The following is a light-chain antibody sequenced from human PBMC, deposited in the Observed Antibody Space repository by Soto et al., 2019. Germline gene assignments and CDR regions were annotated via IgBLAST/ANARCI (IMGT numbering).Light chain of an antibody. CDR2: KSD. J-gene: IGLJ3*02. Sequence: QLLLTQPPSASGTPGQRVTMSCSGTTSNIGRSFVYWYQQLPGTAPRLLIYKSDQRPSGVPDRFSGSKSGTSASLAISGLRSEDEADYYCAVWDDSLSVWLFGGGTKLTVL. CDR1: TSNIGRSF. CDR3: AVWDDSLSVWL. V-gene: IGLV1-47*01.